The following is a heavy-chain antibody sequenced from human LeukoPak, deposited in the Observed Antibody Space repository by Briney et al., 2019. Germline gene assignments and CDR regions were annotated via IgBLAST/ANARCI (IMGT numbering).Heavy chain of an antibody. CDR1: GDSVSSNSAA. Sequence: SQTLSLTCAISGDSVSSNSAAWNWISQSPSRGLEWLGRTYYRSKWYNDYAVSVKSRITINPDTSENHFSLQLNSATPEDTAVYYCARGYGYYFDYWGQGTLVTVSS. J-gene: IGHJ4*02. CDR3: ARGYGYYFDY. D-gene: IGHD5-18*01. V-gene: IGHV6-1*01. CDR2: TYYRSKWYN.